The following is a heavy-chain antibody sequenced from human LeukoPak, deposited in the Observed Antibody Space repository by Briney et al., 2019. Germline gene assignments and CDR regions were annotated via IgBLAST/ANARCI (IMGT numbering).Heavy chain of an antibody. Sequence: ASVTVSCTASGYTFTVYYLHWVRQAPGQGLEWMGWINPNSGGTNYAQKFQGRVTMTRDTSISTAYMELSRLSSDDTAVYYCATDLGSSWIYWGQGTLVTVSS. V-gene: IGHV1-2*02. CDR1: GYTFTVYY. J-gene: IGHJ4*01. D-gene: IGHD6-13*01. CDR3: ATDLGSSWIY. CDR2: INPNSGGT.